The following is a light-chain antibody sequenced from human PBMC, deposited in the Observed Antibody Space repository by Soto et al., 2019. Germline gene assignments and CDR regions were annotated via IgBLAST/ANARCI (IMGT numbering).Light chain of an antibody. CDR2: GNN. CDR1: SSNIGTNT. Sequence: QPVLTQPPSASGTPGQRVTISCSGSSSNIGTNTVDWYQQVPGAAPRLLIHGNNERPSGVPDRFSGSKSGTSASLAISGLQSEDEADYFCAAWDDSLNGHWVFGGGTKVTVL. J-gene: IGLJ3*02. V-gene: IGLV1-44*01. CDR3: AAWDDSLNGHWV.